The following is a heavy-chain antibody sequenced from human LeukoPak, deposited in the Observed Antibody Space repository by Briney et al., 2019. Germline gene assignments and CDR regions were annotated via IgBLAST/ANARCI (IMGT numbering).Heavy chain of an antibody. D-gene: IGHD4/OR15-4a*01. J-gene: IGHJ4*02. CDR1: GFTFTNYP. Sequence: PGGSLRLSCSASGFTFTNYPIHWVRQAPGKGLEWVAVISYDVITKYYADSVKGRFTLSRDNSKNILFLQMDSLRAEDTAVYFCARKDYGASGSSLGNLDYWGQGTLVTVSS. V-gene: IGHV3-30-3*01. CDR2: ISYDVITK. CDR3: ARKDYGASGSSLGNLDY.